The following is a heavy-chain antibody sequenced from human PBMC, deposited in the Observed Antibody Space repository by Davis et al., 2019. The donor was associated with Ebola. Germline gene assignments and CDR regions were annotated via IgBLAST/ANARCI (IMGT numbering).Heavy chain of an antibody. CDR1: GGTFSSSA. D-gene: IGHD3-10*01. V-gene: IGHV1-69*13. Sequence: SVKVSCKASGGTFSSSAFSWVRQAPGQGLEWMGGIIPIFGTANYAQKFQGRVTITADESTSTAYMELSSLRSEDTAVYFCARGYGSGSDYEDYWGQGTLVTVAS. J-gene: IGHJ4*02. CDR3: ARGYGSGSDYEDY. CDR2: IIPIFGTA.